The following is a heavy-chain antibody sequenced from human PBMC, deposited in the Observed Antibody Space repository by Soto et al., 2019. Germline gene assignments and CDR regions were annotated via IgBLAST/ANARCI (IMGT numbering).Heavy chain of an antibody. CDR2: IYYSGST. D-gene: IGHD3-22*01. CDR1: GGSISSSSYY. J-gene: IGHJ4*02. V-gene: IGHV4-39*01. Sequence: QLQLQESGPGLVKPSETLSLTCTVSGGSISSSSYYWGWIRQPPGKGLEWIGSIYYSGSTYYNPSLKSRVTISVDTSKNQFSLKLSSVTAADTAVYYCARTRITMIVVVITTFYFDYWGQGTLVTVSS. CDR3: ARTRITMIVVVITTFYFDY.